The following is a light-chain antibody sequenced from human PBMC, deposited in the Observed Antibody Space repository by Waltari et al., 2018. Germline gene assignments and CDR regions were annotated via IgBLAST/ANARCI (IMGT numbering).Light chain of an antibody. CDR2: GAS. Sequence: LPWNQQKPGQAPSLLIYGASNRTTGIPDSFSESGSGTDFSLSLSSLKHDDYAVYYCEPYLPLLVTFGEGTKVEVK. V-gene: IGKV3-20*01. J-gene: IGKJ1*01. CDR3: EPYLPLLVT.